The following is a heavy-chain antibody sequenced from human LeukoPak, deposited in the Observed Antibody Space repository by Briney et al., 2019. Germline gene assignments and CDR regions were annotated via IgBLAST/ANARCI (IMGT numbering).Heavy chain of an antibody. CDR2: IKQDGSEK. Sequence: GGSLSLSCEFSGFTLTYYWMNWVRQAPGKGPEWVASIKQDGSEKTYVDSVKGRFTISRDNTKNSLSLQLNGLRAEDTAVYYCARDGTAAGLYFDLWGQGTLVTVSS. CDR1: GFTLTYYW. CDR3: ARDGTAAGLYFDL. J-gene: IGHJ4*01. V-gene: IGHV3-7*01. D-gene: IGHD6-13*01.